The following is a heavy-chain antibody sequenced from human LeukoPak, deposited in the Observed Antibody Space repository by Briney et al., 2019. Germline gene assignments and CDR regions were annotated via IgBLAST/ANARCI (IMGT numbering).Heavy chain of an antibody. CDR2: IFYSGNT. V-gene: IGHV4-39*07. J-gene: IGHJ2*01. CDR1: GGSISSTTYY. Sequence: SETLSLTCTVSGGSISSTTYYWGWIRQPPGKGLEWIGSIFYSGNTYYNPSLKSRVTISLDTSKNQFSLKLSSVTAADTAVYYCARDFPSPARYFDLWGRGTLVTVSS. CDR3: ARDFPSPARYFDL.